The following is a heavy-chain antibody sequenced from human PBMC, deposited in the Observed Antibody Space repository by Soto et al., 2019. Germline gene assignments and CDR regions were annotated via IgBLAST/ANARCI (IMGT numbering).Heavy chain of an antibody. J-gene: IGHJ5*02. D-gene: IGHD2-2*01. Sequence: GASVKVSCKASGYTFTSYGISWVRQAPGQGLEWMGWISAYNGNINYAQKLQGRVTMTTDTSTSTAYMELRSLRSDDTAVYYCAREAVVVPAAIGSEGYNWFDPWGQGTLVTVS. CDR2: ISAYNGNI. V-gene: IGHV1-18*01. CDR3: AREAVVVPAAIGSEGYNWFDP. CDR1: GYTFTSYG.